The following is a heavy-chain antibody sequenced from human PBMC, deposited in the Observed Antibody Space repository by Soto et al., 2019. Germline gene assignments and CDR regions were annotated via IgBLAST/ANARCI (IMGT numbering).Heavy chain of an antibody. Sequence: DVQLVESGGGLIQPGESLRLSCAAFGLTISGKKYVAWVRQAPGKGLEWVSALYDVDGSFYADSVKGRFTTTSDSSKTTVYLQMNDLRPDDTAGYYCATWHEREHAYDVWGQGTTFTVAS. V-gene: IGHV3-53*01. CDR3: ATWHEREHAYDV. D-gene: IGHD1-1*01. CDR2: LYDVDGS. J-gene: IGHJ3*01. CDR1: GLTISGKKY.